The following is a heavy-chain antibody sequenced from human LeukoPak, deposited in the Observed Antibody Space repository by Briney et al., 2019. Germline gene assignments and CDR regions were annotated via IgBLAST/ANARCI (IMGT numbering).Heavy chain of an antibody. Sequence: PGGSLRLSCAASGFTFSSYSMNWVRQAPGKGLEWVSYISSSSSTIYYADSVKGRFTISRDNAKNSLYLQMNSLRAEDTAVYYCARDSGTYYDILTGPDAFDIWGQGTMATVSS. CDR1: GFTFSSYS. J-gene: IGHJ3*02. CDR2: ISSSSSTI. V-gene: IGHV3-48*01. CDR3: ARDSGTYYDILTGPDAFDI. D-gene: IGHD3-9*01.